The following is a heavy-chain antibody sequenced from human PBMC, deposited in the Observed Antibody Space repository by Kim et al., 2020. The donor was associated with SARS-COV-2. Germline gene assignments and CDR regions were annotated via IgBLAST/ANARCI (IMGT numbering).Heavy chain of an antibody. CDR1: GFTFDDYA. Sequence: GGSLRLSCAASGFTFDDYAMHWVRQAPGKGLEWVSGISWNSGSIGYADSVKGRFTISRDNAKNSLYLQMNSLRAEDTALYYCASGIAVAGGYYYGMDVWGQGTTVTVSS. D-gene: IGHD6-19*01. V-gene: IGHV3-9*01. J-gene: IGHJ6*02. CDR3: ASGIAVAGGYYYGMDV. CDR2: ISWNSGSI.